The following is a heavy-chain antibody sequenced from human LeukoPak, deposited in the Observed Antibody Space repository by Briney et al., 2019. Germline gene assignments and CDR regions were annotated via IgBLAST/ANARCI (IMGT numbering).Heavy chain of an antibody. CDR2: ISYDGSNK. V-gene: IGHV3-30-3*01. CDR1: GFTFSSYA. Sequence: GRSLRLSCAASGFTFSSYAMHWVRQAPGKGLEWVAVISYDGSNKYYADSVKGRFTISRDNSKNTLYLQMNSLRAEDTAVYYCAKVRGYTYDSGLDYWGQGTLVTVSS. J-gene: IGHJ4*02. CDR3: AKVRGYTYDSGLDY. D-gene: IGHD5-18*01.